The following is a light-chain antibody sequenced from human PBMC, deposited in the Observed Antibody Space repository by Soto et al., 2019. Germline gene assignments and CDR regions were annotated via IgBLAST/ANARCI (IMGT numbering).Light chain of an antibody. V-gene: IGLV2-14*03. CDR2: DVT. Sequence: QSVLTQPASVSGSPEQSITISCTGTSSEVGGYNYVSWYQHHPGKAPKLIIYDVTNRPSGVSNPFSGSKSGNTASLTISGLQPEDEADYYCSSYTTSTTRQIVSGTATKVTVL. J-gene: IGLJ1*01. CDR3: SSYTTSTTRQIV. CDR1: SSEVGGYNY.